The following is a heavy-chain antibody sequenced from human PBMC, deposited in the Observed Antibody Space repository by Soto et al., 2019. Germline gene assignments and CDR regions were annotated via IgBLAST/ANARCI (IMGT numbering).Heavy chain of an antibody. D-gene: IGHD3-22*01. J-gene: IGHJ6*02. CDR2: IYHSGST. V-gene: IGHV4-4*02. CDR3: ARTNGSGYYYGGYYYYYYGMDV. Sequence: SETLSLTCAVSGCSISSSNWWSWVRHPPGKGLEWIGEIYHSGSTNYNPSLKSRVTISVDKSKNQFSLKLSSVTAADTAVYYCARTNGSGYYYGGYYYYYYGMDVWGQGTTVTVSS. CDR1: GCSISSSNW.